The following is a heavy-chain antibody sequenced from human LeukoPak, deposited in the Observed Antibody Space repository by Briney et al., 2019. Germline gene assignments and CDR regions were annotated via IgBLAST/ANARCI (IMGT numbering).Heavy chain of an antibody. D-gene: IGHD6-13*01. Sequence: GGSLRLSCAASGFTFSSYGMHWVRQAPGKGLEWVAFIRYDGSNKYYADPVKGRFTISRDNSKNTLYLQMNSLRAEDTAVYYCAKGGQQLVRRGFDYWGQGTLVTVSS. CDR3: AKGGQQLVRRGFDY. V-gene: IGHV3-30*02. J-gene: IGHJ4*02. CDR2: IRYDGSNK. CDR1: GFTFSSYG.